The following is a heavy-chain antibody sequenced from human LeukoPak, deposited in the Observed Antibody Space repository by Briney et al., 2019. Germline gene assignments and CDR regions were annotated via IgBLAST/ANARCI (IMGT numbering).Heavy chain of an antibody. CDR2: ISAYNGNT. CDR1: GYTFTCYG. CDR3: ARDLRYDILTGYFNFDY. Sequence: ASVKVSCKASGYTFTCYGISWGRQAPGQGLEWMGWISAYNGNTNYAQKLQGRVTMTTDTSTSTAYMELRSLRSDDTAVYYCARDLRYDILTGYFNFDYWGQGTLVTVSS. J-gene: IGHJ4*02. V-gene: IGHV1-18*01. D-gene: IGHD3-9*01.